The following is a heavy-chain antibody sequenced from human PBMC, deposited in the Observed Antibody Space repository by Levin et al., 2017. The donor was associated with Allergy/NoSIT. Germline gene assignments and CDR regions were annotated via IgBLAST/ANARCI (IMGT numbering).Heavy chain of an antibody. CDR2: ISAGGNT. V-gene: IGHV4-61*02. CDR1: GGSISSGSYY. CDR3: ARDGGPRYSGYFFDY. D-gene: IGHD5-12*01. J-gene: IGHJ4*02. Sequence: PSETLSLTCTVSGGSISSGSYYWTWIRQPAGKEMEWIGRISAGGNTDYNPSLKSRVTISVDTSKNQFSLRLSSVTAADTAVYYCARDGGPRYSGYFFDYWGQGTLVTVSS.